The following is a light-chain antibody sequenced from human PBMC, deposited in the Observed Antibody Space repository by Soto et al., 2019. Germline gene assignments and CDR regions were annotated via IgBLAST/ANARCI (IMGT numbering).Light chain of an antibody. J-gene: IGKJ2*01. CDR1: QSLLHSNGYNY. V-gene: IGKV2-28*01. CDR2: LGS. CDR3: IQALQTPSMYT. Sequence: DIVMTQSPLSLPVTPGEPASISCRSSQSLLHSNGYNYLVWYLQKPGQSTQLLIYLGSNRASGVADRFSGSGSGTEFTLKISRVEAEDVGVYYCIQALQTPSMYTFGQGTKLEIK.